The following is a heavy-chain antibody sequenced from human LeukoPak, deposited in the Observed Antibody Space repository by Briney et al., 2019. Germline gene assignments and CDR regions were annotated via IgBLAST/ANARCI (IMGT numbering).Heavy chain of an antibody. CDR1: GGTFSSYA. Sequence: SVKVSCKASGGTFSSYAISWVRQAPGQGLEWMGGIIPIFGTANYAQKFQGRVTITADESTSTAYMELSSLRSEDTAVHYCAIYDSSGYQFDYWGQGTLVTVSS. CDR2: IIPIFGTA. CDR3: AIYDSSGYQFDY. V-gene: IGHV1-69*13. J-gene: IGHJ4*02. D-gene: IGHD3-22*01.